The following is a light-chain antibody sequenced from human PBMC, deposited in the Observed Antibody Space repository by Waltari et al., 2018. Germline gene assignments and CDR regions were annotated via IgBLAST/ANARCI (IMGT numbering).Light chain of an antibody. V-gene: IGLV2-23*02. CDR1: SSDVGSNH. CDR3: CSHAGSRHFV. CDR2: EVS. Sequence: QSALTQPASVSGSPGQSITISCTGTSSDVGSNHVSWYQQHPGKAPKLMIYEVSERPSRVSTRFSGSKSRNTASLTISGLQAEDEADYFCCSHAGSRHFVFGSGTKVTVL. J-gene: IGLJ1*01.